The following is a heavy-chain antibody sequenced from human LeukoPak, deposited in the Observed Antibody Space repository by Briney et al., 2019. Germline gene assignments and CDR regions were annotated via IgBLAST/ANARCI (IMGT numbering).Heavy chain of an antibody. CDR1: GFTFSNAW. V-gene: IGHV3-15*01. Sequence: GGSLRLSRAASGFTFSNAWMSWVRQAPGKGLEWVGRIKSKTDGGTTDYAAPVKGRFTISGDDSKNTLYLQMNSLKTEDTAVYYCTTDQILLWFGESYYYGMDVWGKGTTVTVSS. D-gene: IGHD3-10*01. CDR3: TTDQILLWFGESYYYGMDV. CDR2: IKSKTDGGTT. J-gene: IGHJ6*04.